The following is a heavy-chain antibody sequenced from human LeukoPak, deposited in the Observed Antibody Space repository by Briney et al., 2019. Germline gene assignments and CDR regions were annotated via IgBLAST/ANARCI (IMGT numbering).Heavy chain of an antibody. V-gene: IGHV3-74*01. CDR3: ARARGDNDFWSSYYTPDPFDI. CDR2: INSDGSST. Sequence: QPGGSLRLSCAASGFTFSSYWMHWVRQAPGKGLVWVSRINSDGSSTSYADSVKGRFTISRDNAKNTLYLQMNSLRAEDTAVYYCARARGDNDFWSSYYTPDPFDIWGQGTMVTVSS. D-gene: IGHD3-3*01. CDR1: GFTFSSYW. J-gene: IGHJ3*02.